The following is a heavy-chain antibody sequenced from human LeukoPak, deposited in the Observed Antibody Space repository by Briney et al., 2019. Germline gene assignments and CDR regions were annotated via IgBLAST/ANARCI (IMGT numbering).Heavy chain of an antibody. D-gene: IGHD3-10*01. V-gene: IGHV4-59*01. CDR2: IYYGGST. CDR1: GGSISSYY. J-gene: IGHJ4*02. Sequence: MPSETLSLTCTVSGGSISSYYWSWIRQPPGKGLEWIGYIYYGGSTNYTPSLKSRITISVDTSRNQFSLKLNSVTAADTAVYYCARSGRGSSAGFDYWGQGTLVTVSS. CDR3: ARSGRGSSAGFDY.